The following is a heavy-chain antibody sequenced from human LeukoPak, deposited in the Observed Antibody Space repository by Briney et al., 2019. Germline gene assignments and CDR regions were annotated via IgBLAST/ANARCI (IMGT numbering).Heavy chain of an antibody. Sequence: GXXLRLSCAASGFTFSSYERNWVGQAPGKGREWVSYISSSVIPIYYVYSLTLRFPISRHTAQNSLHLQMNSLRAEDTAVYYCARDGSYYDSSGYQIHFDYWGQGTLVTVSS. CDR1: GFTFSSYE. CDR2: ISSSVIPI. J-gene: IGHJ4*02. CDR3: ARDGSYYDSSGYQIHFDY. D-gene: IGHD3-22*01. V-gene: IGHV3-48*03.